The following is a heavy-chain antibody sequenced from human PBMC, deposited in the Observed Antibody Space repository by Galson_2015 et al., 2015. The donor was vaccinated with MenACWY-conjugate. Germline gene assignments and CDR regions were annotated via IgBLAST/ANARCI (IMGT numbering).Heavy chain of an antibody. D-gene: IGHD3-22*01. CDR1: GFTFSSYW. CDR2: IKQDGSEK. Sequence: SVRLSCAASGFTFSSYWMSWVRQAPGKGLEWVAKIKQDGSEKYYVDSVKGRFTISRDNSKNSLYLQMNSLRAEDTAVYYCASKGYDIRARIDYWGQGTLVTVSS. J-gene: IGHJ4*02. CDR3: ASKGYDIRARIDY. V-gene: IGHV3-7*03.